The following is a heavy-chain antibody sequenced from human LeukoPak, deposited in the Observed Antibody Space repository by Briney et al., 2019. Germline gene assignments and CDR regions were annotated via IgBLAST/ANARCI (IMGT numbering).Heavy chain of an antibody. CDR2: ISGSGGST. CDR1: GFTFSSYA. V-gene: IGHV3-23*01. J-gene: IGHJ6*02. Sequence: GGSLRLSCAASGFTFSSYAMSWVRQAPGKGLEWVSAISGSGGSTYYADSVKGRFTISRDNSKNTLYLQMNSLRAEDTAVYYCAKVGSCYGEACYYYGMDVWGQGTSVTVSS. D-gene: IGHD2-15*01. CDR3: AKVGSCYGEACYYYGMDV.